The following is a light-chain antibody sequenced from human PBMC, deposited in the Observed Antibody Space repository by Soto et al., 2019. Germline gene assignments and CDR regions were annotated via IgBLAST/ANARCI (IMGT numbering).Light chain of an antibody. CDR1: QSINSW. Sequence: DIQMTQSPSTLSASVGERVTITCRDSQSINSWLAWYQQKPEKAPTLLIYRASSLESGVPSRFSGSGSGTEFVLTITGLQPDDFATYLCQHNNPNSTCTFGHGTKVDIK. CDR3: QHNNPNSTCT. V-gene: IGKV1-5*03. J-gene: IGKJ1*01. CDR2: RAS.